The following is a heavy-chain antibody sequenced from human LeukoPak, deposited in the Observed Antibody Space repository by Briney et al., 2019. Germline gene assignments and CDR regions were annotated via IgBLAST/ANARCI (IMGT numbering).Heavy chain of an antibody. Sequence: GGSLRLSCAASGFTVSSHYMSWVRQAPGKGLQWVSVIYSGGSTYYADSVKGRFTISRDNSKNTLYLQVNNLRAEDTAVYYCARGGPVTTVAYFDYWGQGTLVTVSS. CDR1: GFTVSSHY. V-gene: IGHV3-66*02. J-gene: IGHJ4*02. D-gene: IGHD4-11*01. CDR2: IYSGGST. CDR3: ARGGPVTTVAYFDY.